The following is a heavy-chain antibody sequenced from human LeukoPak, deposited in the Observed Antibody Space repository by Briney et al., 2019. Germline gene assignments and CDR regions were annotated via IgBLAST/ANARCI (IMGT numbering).Heavy chain of an antibody. CDR3: ARASLFYDSSGYYGY. J-gene: IGHJ4*02. CDR2: ISHDETNT. V-gene: IGHV3-30-3*01. D-gene: IGHD3-22*01. CDR1: GFTFSSYA. Sequence: GRSLRLSCVASGFTFSSYAMHWVRQAPGKGLEWVAVISHDETNTYYPDSVKGRFTISRDNSMNTVYLQTDSLRADDTAVYYCARASLFYDSSGYYGYWGQGTLVTVSS.